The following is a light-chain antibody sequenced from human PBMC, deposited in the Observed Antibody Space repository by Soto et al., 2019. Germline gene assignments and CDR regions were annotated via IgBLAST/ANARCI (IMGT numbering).Light chain of an antibody. CDR3: TSYTTGSTLV. V-gene: IGLV2-14*03. CDR2: EVN. J-gene: IGLJ2*01. CDR1: SSDVDYYDY. Sequence: QSALTQPASVSGSPGQSITISCTGTSSDVDYYDYVSWYQQHPGEAPKLMNYEVNNRPSGVSDRCSASKSGNTASLTISGLQAEEEGDYYCTSYTTGSTLVFGGGTKLTVL.